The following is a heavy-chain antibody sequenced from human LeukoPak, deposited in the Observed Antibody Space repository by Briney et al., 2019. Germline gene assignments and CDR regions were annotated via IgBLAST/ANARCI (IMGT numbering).Heavy chain of an antibody. CDR1: GGSISSSSYY. CDR2: INHSGST. D-gene: IGHD6-19*01. CDR3: AGGVAVAGRAREYYFDY. J-gene: IGHJ4*02. Sequence: SETLSLTCTVSGGSISSSSYYWGWIRQPPGKGLEWIGEINHSGSTNYNPSLKSRVTISVDTSKNQFSLKLSSVTAADTAVYYCAGGVAVAGRAREYYFDYWGQGTLVTVSS. V-gene: IGHV4-39*07.